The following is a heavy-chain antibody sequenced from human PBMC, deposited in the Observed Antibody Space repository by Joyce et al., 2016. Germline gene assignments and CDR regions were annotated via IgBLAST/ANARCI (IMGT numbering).Heavy chain of an antibody. CDR3: AKILTATYSSGWFLDY. CDR1: GLTLSNYG. Sequence: GLTLSNYGVHWVRQAPGKGLEWVAVISYDGIYKYYADSVKGRFTISRDKSKNTVFLEMNSLRAEDTAVYYCAKILTATYSSGWFLDYWGQGTLVTVSS. CDR2: ISYDGIYK. D-gene: IGHD6-25*01. V-gene: IGHV3-30*18. J-gene: IGHJ4*02.